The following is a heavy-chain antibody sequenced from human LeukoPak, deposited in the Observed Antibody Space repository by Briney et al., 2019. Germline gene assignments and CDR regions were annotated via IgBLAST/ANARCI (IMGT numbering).Heavy chain of an antibody. V-gene: IGHV3-23*01. Sequence: GESLRLSCTASGFTLSIYSMSWVRQAPGEGLEWVSGITVSGSHTYYADSVKGRFTISRDDSKNTLYLQMNNLRAEDTALYYCAKDICTPTNCLFYFDSWGQGTLVTVSS. J-gene: IGHJ4*02. CDR2: ITVSGSHT. CDR3: AKDICTPTNCLFYFDS. CDR1: GFTLSIYS. D-gene: IGHD2-2*01.